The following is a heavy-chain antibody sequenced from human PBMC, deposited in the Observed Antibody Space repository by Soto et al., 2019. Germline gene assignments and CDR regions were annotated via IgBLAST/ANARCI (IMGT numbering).Heavy chain of an antibody. D-gene: IGHD1-1*01. Sequence: SETLSLTCTVSAGSISSYYWSWSRKSAGKGLEWIGRIYATGTTDYNPSLKSRVMMSVDTSKKQLSLKLRSVTAADTAVYYCVRDGTKTLRDWFDPWGQGISVTVSS. J-gene: IGHJ5*02. CDR3: VRDGTKTLRDWFDP. V-gene: IGHV4-4*07. CDR1: AGSISSYY. CDR2: IYATGTT.